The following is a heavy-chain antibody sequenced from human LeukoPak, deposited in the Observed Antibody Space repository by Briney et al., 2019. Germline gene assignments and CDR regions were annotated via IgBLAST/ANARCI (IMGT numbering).Heavy chain of an antibody. D-gene: IGHD4-23*01. Sequence: SETLSLTCTVSGGSISSGSYYWSWIRQPAGKGLEWIGRIYTSGSTNYNPSLKSRATISVDTTKNQFSLKLSSVTAADTAVYYCAGRTVVFDYWGQGTLVTVSS. CDR3: AGRTVVFDY. J-gene: IGHJ4*02. V-gene: IGHV4-61*02. CDR1: GGSISSGSYY. CDR2: IYTSGST.